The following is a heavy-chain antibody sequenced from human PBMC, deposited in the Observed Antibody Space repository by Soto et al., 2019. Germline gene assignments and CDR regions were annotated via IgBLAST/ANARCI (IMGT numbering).Heavy chain of an antibody. CDR1: GGSISNYY. D-gene: IGHD2-15*01. Sequence: KTSETLSLTCTVSGGSISNYYWSWIRQPPGKGLEWIGYIYYSGSTNYNPSLKSRVTISVDTSKNQFSLKLNSVTAADTAVYYCARVRGARYFDYWGQGTLVTVSS. CDR2: IYYSGST. V-gene: IGHV4-59*01. CDR3: ARVRGARYFDY. J-gene: IGHJ4*02.